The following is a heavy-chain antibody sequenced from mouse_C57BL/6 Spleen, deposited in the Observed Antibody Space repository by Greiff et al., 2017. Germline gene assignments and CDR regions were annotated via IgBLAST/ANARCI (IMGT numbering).Heavy chain of an antibody. Sequence: EVQLQQSGPGLVKPAQSLYLTCSVTGYSITSGYYWNWIRQLPGNQLELVGNISYDGSNYYKPSLKNRISITRDTSKNQFFLKLTSLTTEDTATDYCARDRSDDSAMDYWGQGTTLTVSS. CDR1: GYSITSGYY. V-gene: IGHV3-6*01. CDR3: ARDRSDDSAMDY. CDR2: ISYDGSN. D-gene: IGHD2-14*01. J-gene: IGHJ4*01.